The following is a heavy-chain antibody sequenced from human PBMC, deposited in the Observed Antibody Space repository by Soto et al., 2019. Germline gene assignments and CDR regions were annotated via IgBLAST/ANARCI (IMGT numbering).Heavy chain of an antibody. CDR3: GRLLYSGGDYFIGRYYYCGMDV. CDR2: IDPSDSYT. CDR1: GYSFTSYW. J-gene: IGHJ6*02. Sequence: PGESLKISCKGSGYSFTSYWISWVRQMPGKGLEWMGRIDPSDSYTNYSPSFQGHVTISADKAISTAYLQWSSLKASDTAMYYCGRLLYSGGDYFIGRYYYCGMDVWGQGTTVTVSS. D-gene: IGHD4-17*01. V-gene: IGHV5-10-1*01.